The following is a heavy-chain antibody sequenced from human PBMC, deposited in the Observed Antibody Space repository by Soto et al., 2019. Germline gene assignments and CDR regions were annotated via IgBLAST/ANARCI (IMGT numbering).Heavy chain of an antibody. CDR2: INAGNGKT. D-gene: IGHD1-1*01. Sequence: ASVKVSCKASGYTSTSYGISWVRQAPGQGLEWMGWINAGNGKTKYAERFQGRVTITRDTSASTAYMELSSLRSEDTAVYNCARGRWTQTTADYYLDYWGQGTLVTVSS. V-gene: IGHV1-18*01. CDR1: GYTSTSYG. J-gene: IGHJ4*02. CDR3: ARGRWTQTTADYYLDY.